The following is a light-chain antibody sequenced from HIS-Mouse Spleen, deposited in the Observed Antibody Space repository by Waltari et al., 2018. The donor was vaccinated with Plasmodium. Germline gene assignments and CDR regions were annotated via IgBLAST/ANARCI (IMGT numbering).Light chain of an antibody. Sequence: QSALTQPASVSGSPGQSIPIPCTGTSSDVGSYNLVSWYQQHPGKAPKRMIYEGSKRPSGVSNRFSGSKSGNTASLTISGLQAEDEADYYCCSYAGSSTYVFGTGTKVTVL. CDR1: SSDVGSYNL. J-gene: IGLJ1*01. V-gene: IGLV2-23*01. CDR2: EGS. CDR3: CSYAGSSTYV.